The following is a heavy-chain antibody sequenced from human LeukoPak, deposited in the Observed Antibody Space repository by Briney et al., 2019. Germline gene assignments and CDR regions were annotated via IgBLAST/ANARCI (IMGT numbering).Heavy chain of an antibody. Sequence: GASVKVSCKASGGTFSSYAISWVRQAPGQGLEWMGGIIPIFGTANYAQKFQGRVTITADESTSTAYMELSSLRSEDTAVYYCATGNNWGQDYFDYWGQGTLVTVSS. CDR2: IIPIFGTA. CDR3: ATGNNWGQDYFDY. D-gene: IGHD7-27*01. J-gene: IGHJ4*02. V-gene: IGHV1-69*01. CDR1: GGTFSSYA.